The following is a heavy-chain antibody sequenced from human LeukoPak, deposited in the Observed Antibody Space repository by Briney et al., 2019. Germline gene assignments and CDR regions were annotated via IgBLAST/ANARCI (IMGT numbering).Heavy chain of an antibody. J-gene: IGHJ4*02. V-gene: IGHV4-38-2*02. Sequence: SETLSLTCTVSGYSISSGYYWGWIRQPPGKGLEWIGSIYHSGSTYYNPSLKSRVTISVDTSKNQFSLKLSSVTAADTAVYYCARVYTAMVTYWGQGTLATVSS. D-gene: IGHD5-18*01. CDR2: IYHSGST. CDR3: ARVYTAMVTY. CDR1: GYSISSGYY.